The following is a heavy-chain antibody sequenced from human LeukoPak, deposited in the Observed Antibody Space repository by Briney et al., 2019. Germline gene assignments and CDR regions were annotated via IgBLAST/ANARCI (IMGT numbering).Heavy chain of an antibody. CDR1: DDSITMYY. Sequence: SETLSLTCAVSDDSITMYYWTWIRQPPGKGLEWIGYVDHTGSTNFNPSLNGRVSISRDTSKNLFSLRLRSVTAADTAVYFCARGRVSSSTWYSTYYYYFYMGVWGKGTTVTVSS. V-gene: IGHV4-59*01. D-gene: IGHD1-1*01. CDR2: VDHTGST. CDR3: ARGRVSSSTWYSTYYYYFYMGV. J-gene: IGHJ6*03.